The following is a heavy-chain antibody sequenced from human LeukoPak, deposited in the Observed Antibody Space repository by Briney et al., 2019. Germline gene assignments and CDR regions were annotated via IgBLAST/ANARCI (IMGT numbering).Heavy chain of an antibody. D-gene: IGHD5/OR15-5a*01. CDR3: GREVDSVMDDALDL. V-gene: IGHV4-39*07. Sequence: SETLSLTYTVSGGSISTTNFYWNWVRQPPGKGLEWIGCIYYTGRAYYSPSLRSRVTLSIDTSRNQFSLQLSSVTAADTAVYYCGREVDSVMDDALDLWGQGTMVAVSS. CDR1: GGSISTTNFY. J-gene: IGHJ3*01. CDR2: IYYTGRA.